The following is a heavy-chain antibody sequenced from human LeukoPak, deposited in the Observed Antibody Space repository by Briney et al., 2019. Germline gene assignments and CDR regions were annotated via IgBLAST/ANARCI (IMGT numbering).Heavy chain of an antibody. CDR1: GYSISSGYY. CDR2: IYHSGST. D-gene: IGHD3-22*01. Sequence: SETLSLTCTVSGYSISSGYYWGWIRQPPGKGLEWIGSIYHSGSTYYNPSLKSRVTISVDTSKNQFSLKLSSVTAADTAVYYRARDGWYYYDSSGYYEIDYWGQGTLVTVSS. V-gene: IGHV4-38-2*02. CDR3: ARDGWYYYDSSGYYEIDY. J-gene: IGHJ4*02.